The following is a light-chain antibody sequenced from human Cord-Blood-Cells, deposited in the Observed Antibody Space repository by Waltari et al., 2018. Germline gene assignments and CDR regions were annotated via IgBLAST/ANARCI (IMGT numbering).Light chain of an antibody. CDR1: SSDVGGYNY. Sequence: QSALTQPRSVSGSPGQSVTISCTGTSSDVGGYNYVSWYQQHPGQAPKLMIYDGSKLPSGVPDRFSGSKSGNTASLTISGLQAEDEADYYCCSYAGSYTWVFGGGTKLTVL. V-gene: IGLV2-11*01. J-gene: IGLJ3*02. CDR3: CSYAGSYTWV. CDR2: DGS.